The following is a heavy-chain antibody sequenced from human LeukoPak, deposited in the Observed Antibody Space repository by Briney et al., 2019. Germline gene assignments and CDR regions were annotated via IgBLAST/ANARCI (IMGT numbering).Heavy chain of an antibody. Sequence: GGSLRLSCAASGFTFSNFAMHWVRQAPGKGLEWVAVISYDGDNEYYANSVKGQFTISRDNSKDRLYLQMNSLRPEDTAMYYCARVRGGRSWYYYGMDVWGRGTTVTVSS. CDR2: ISYDGDNE. V-gene: IGHV3-30-3*01. CDR1: GFTFSNFA. CDR3: ARVRGGRSWYYYGMDV. J-gene: IGHJ6*02. D-gene: IGHD3-16*01.